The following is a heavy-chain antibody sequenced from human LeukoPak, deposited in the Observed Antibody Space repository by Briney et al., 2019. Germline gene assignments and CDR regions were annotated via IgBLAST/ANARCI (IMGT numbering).Heavy chain of an antibody. CDR1: GFTFSSYS. CDR3: ARTDTTGKGYFDY. V-gene: IGHV3-21*01. J-gene: IGHJ4*02. Sequence: GGSLRLSCAASGFTFSSYSMNWVRQAPGKGLEWVSSISSSSSYIYYADSVKGRFTISRDNAKNSLYLQMNSLRAEDTAVYYCARTDTTGKGYFDYWGQGALVTVSS. D-gene: IGHD1-1*01. CDR2: ISSSSSYI.